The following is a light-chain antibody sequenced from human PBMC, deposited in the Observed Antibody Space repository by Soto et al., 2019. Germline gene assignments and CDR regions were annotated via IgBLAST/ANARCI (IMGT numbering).Light chain of an antibody. V-gene: IGKV3-15*01. J-gene: IGKJ4*01. CDR2: GAS. CDR1: QRVSSN. Sequence: EIVMTQSPATLSVSPGERATLSCRASQRVSSNLAWYQQKPGQAPRLLIYGASTRATGIPATFSGSGSGTDFTLTISSLQSEDFAVYYCQQYDNWLTFGGGTKVEIK. CDR3: QQYDNWLT.